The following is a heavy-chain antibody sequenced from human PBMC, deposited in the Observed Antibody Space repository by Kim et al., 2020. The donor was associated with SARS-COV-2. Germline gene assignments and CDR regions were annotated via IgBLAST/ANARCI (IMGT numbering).Heavy chain of an antibody. CDR2: IYPADSDT. CDR1: GYTFSSYW. J-gene: IGHJ3*01. Sequence: GESLKISCKGSGYTFSSYWIAWLRHMPGKGLECMGIIYPADSDTKESPSFQGQVTISADKSLSTAYLKWSSLKASDTAIYYCARQMRGSPFGVAFDFWGQGTMLTVSS. V-gene: IGHV5-51*01. D-gene: IGHD3-16*01. CDR3: ARQMRGSPFGVAFDF.